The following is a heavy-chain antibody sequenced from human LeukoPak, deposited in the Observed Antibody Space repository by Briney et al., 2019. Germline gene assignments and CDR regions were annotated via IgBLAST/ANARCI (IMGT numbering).Heavy chain of an antibody. V-gene: IGHV4-61*02. CDR3: ARAAKRRITMVRGVPYYFDY. J-gene: IGHJ4*02. CDR2: IYTSGST. Sequence: SSETLSLTCTVSGVSISSGSYYWNWIRQPAGKGLEWIGRIYTSGSTNYNPSLKSLITITVETAKNEFSLKLSSVTAADTAVYYCARAAKRRITMVRGVPYYFDYWGQGTLVTVSS. D-gene: IGHD3-10*01. CDR1: GVSISSGSYY.